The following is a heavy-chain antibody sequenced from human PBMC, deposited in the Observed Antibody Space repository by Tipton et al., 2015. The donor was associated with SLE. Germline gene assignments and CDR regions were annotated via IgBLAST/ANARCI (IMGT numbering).Heavy chain of an antibody. J-gene: IGHJ4*02. V-gene: IGHV4-39*01. CDR2: IYYSGST. Sequence: GLVKPSETLSLTCTVSGGSISSSGYYWGWIRQPPGKGLEWIGSIYYSGSTYNNPSLKSRVTISVDTSKNQFSLKLSSVTAADTAVYYCARIHYYDSDGYFYYFDYWGQGTLVTVSS. D-gene: IGHD3-22*01. CDR3: ARIHYYDSDGYFYYFDY. CDR1: GGSISSSGYY.